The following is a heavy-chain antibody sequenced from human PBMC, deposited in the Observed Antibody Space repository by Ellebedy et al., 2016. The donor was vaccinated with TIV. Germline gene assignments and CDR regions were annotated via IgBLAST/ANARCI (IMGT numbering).Heavy chain of an antibody. CDR2: INPSGGST. CDR3: AREEWLGNWFDP. Sequence: ASVKVSCXASGYTFTSYYMHWVRQAPGQGLEWMGIINPSGGSTSYAQKFQGRVTMTRDTSTSTVYMELSSLRSEDTAVYYCAREEWLGNWFDPWGQGTLVTVSS. CDR1: GYTFTSYY. V-gene: IGHV1-46*01. J-gene: IGHJ5*02. D-gene: IGHD6-19*01.